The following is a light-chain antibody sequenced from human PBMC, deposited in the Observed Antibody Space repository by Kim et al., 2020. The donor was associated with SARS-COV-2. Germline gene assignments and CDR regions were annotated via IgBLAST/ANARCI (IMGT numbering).Light chain of an antibody. J-gene: IGKJ1*01. V-gene: IGKV3-15*01. CDR3: QQYNNWPRT. Sequence: EIVMTQSPATLSVSPGERATLSCRANQSVSSNLAWYQQKPGQAPRLLIYGASTRATGIPARFSGSGSGTEFTLTISSLQSEDFVVYYCQQYNNWPRTFGQGTKVDIK. CDR1: QSVSSN. CDR2: GAS.